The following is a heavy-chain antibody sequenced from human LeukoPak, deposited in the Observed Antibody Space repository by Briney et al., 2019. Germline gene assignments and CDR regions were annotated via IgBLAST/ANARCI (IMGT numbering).Heavy chain of an antibody. CDR2: IYYSGST. J-gene: IGHJ4*02. Sequence: PSETLSLTCTVSGGSISSYYWSWIRQPPGKGLEWIGYIYYSGSTNYNPSLKSRVTISVDTSKNQFSLKLTSVTAADTAVYYCASVDRGWFAVGEYWGQGTLVTVSS. V-gene: IGHV4-59*08. CDR3: ASVDRGWFAVGEY. CDR1: GGSISSYY. D-gene: IGHD3-10*01.